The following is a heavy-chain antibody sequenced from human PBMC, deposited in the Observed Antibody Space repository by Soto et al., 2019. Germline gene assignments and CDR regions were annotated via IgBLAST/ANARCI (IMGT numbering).Heavy chain of an antibody. CDR1: GGSISSYY. D-gene: IGHD1-26*01. V-gene: IGHV4-59*01. J-gene: IGHJ4*02. CDR3: ARSIVGATKKYYFDY. Sequence: SETLSLTCTVSGGSISSYYWSWIRQPPGKGLEWIGYIYYSGSTNYNTSLKSRVTISVDTSKNQFSLKLSSVTAADTAVYYCARSIVGATKKYYFDYWGQGTLVTVSS. CDR2: IYYSGST.